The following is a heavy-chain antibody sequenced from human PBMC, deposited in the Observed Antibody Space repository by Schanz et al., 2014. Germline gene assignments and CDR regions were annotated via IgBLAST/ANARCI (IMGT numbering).Heavy chain of an antibody. CDR2: IIPVLNIA. CDR3: ARGYGDSPTDF. V-gene: IGHV1-69*09. CDR1: GGTFSSYT. J-gene: IGHJ4*02. D-gene: IGHD4-17*01. Sequence: QVQLVQSGAEVKKPGSSVKVSCKASGGTFSSYTISWIRQAPGQGLEWMGKIIPVLNIATYAQRFQGRVSITADTSTNTAYMELSSLTSEDTAVYYCARGYGDSPTDFWGQGTLVTVSS.